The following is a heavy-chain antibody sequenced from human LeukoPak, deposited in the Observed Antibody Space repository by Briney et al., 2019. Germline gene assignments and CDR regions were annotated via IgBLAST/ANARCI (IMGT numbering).Heavy chain of an antibody. CDR3: AKDRTYDSSGYYPSGFDY. Sequence: GGSLRLSCAASGFTFSSYGMSWVRQAPGKGLEWVSAISGSGGSTYYADSVKGRFTISRDNSKNTLYLQMNSLRAEDTAVYYCAKDRTYDSSGYYPSGFDYWGQGTLVTVSS. D-gene: IGHD3-22*01. J-gene: IGHJ4*02. CDR2: ISGSGGST. V-gene: IGHV3-23*01. CDR1: GFTFSSYG.